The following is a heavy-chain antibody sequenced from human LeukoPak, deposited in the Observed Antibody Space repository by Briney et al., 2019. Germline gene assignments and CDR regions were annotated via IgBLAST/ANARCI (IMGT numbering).Heavy chain of an antibody. CDR1: GYTFTGYY. J-gene: IGHJ3*02. Sequence: GASVKVSCKASGYTFTGYYMHWVRQAPGQGLEWMGWINPNNGDTNYAQKFQGRVTMTRDTSISTTYMELSRLRNDDTAVYYCARDRAGYYDTSGSVAFDIWGQGTMVTVSS. CDR2: INPNNGDT. D-gene: IGHD3-22*01. CDR3: ARDRAGYYDTSGSVAFDI. V-gene: IGHV1-2*02.